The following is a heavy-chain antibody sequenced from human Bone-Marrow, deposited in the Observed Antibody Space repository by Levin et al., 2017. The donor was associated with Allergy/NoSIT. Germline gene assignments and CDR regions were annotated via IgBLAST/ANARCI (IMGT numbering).Heavy chain of an antibody. J-gene: IGHJ5*02. CDR3: ATTGGNPGAAVT. CDR1: GGTFSRAA. CDR2: IIPNFGTG. Sequence: SVKVSCKASGGTFSRAAINWVRQAPGQGLEWMGGIIPNFGTGKYAQKFQGRVTITADESTSTAYMEVSSLRSEDTAVFYCATTGGNPGAAVTWGQGTLVTVSS. V-gene: IGHV1-69*13. D-gene: IGHD6-13*01.